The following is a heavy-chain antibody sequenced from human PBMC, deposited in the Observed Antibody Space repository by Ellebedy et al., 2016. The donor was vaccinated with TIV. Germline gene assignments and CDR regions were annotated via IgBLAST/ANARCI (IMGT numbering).Heavy chain of an antibody. J-gene: IGHJ4*02. D-gene: IGHD2-15*01. Sequence: GESLKISCAASGFIFSSYGMHWVRQAPGKGLEWVAVIWYDGSTKYYADSVKGRFTISRDNSKNTLSLQMNSLRAEDTAVYYCARELPLYCSGGSCYSYYFDYWGQGTLVTVSS. V-gene: IGHV3-33*01. CDR3: ARELPLYCSGGSCYSYYFDY. CDR2: IWYDGSTK. CDR1: GFIFSSYG.